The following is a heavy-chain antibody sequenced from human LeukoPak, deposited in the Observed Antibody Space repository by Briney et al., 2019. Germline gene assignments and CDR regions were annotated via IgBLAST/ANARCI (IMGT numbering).Heavy chain of an antibody. D-gene: IGHD5-18*01. CDR3: AGRDTAMVPVFYYYVDV. Sequence: SVKVSCKASGGTFSSYAISWVRQAPGQGLEWMGGIIPIFGTANYAQKFQGRVTITTDEPTSTAYMELSSLRSEDTAVYYCAGRDTAMVPVFYYYVDVWGKGTTVTVSS. CDR1: GGTFSSYA. CDR2: IIPIFGTA. J-gene: IGHJ6*03. V-gene: IGHV1-69*05.